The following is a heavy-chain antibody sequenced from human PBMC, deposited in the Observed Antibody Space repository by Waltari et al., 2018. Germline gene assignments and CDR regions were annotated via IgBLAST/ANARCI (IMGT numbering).Heavy chain of an antibody. CDR1: GERVSSNSAI. J-gene: IGHJ5*02. V-gene: IGHV6-1*01. CDR3: VRGGSGTNAGRFDP. CDR2: TYYRSKWYS. D-gene: IGHD2-8*01. Sequence: QVQLQQSGPGLVKPSQTLPLTCGISGERVSSNSAIWNWIRQSPSRGLEWLGRTYYRSKWYSDSALSVKSRITINPDTSKNQFSLQLNSVTPDDTAVYYCVRGGSGTNAGRFDPWGQGTLVTVSS.